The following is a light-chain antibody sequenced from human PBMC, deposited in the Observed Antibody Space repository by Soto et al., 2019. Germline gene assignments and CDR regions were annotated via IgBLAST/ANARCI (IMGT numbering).Light chain of an antibody. Sequence: QSVLTQPDSVSGSPGQSITISCTGTSSDVGGYNYVSWYQQHPGKAPKLMIYDVSNRPSGVSNRFSGSKSGNTASLTISGLQVEDEADYYCSSYTRSSTLVFGGETKVTVL. V-gene: IGLV2-14*01. CDR2: DVS. J-gene: IGLJ2*01. CDR3: SSYTRSSTLV. CDR1: SSDVGGYNY.